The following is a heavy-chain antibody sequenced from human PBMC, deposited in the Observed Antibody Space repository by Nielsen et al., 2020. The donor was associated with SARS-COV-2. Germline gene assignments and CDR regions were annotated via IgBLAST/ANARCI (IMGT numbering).Heavy chain of an antibody. D-gene: IGHD2-2*01. Sequence: SLKISCATSGFSFDAYGMHWVRQAPGKGLEWVSGISWNSGSRGHADSVRGRFTISRDNAKKSLYLQMNNLRTEDTAVYYCAKSSNSDYYYYYGMDVWGQGTTVTVSS. J-gene: IGHJ6*02. CDR2: ISWNSGSR. CDR1: GFSFDAYG. V-gene: IGHV3-9*01. CDR3: AKSSNSDYYYYYGMDV.